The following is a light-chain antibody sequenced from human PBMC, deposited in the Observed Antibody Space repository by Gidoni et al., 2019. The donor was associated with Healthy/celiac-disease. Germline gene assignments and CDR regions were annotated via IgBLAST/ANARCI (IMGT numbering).Light chain of an antibody. Sequence: DIQMTQSPSSLSASVGDRVTITCRASQSISSYLNWYQQKPGKAPKLLIYAASSLQSGVPSRFSGSGSGTDFTLPISSLQPEDFATYSCQPSYSTLYTFGQGTKLEIK. CDR3: QPSYSTLYT. CDR2: AAS. CDR1: QSISSY. J-gene: IGKJ2*01. V-gene: IGKV1-39*01.